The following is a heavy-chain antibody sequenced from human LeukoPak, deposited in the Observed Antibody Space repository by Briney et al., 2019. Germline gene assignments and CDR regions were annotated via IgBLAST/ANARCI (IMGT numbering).Heavy chain of an antibody. Sequence: ASVKVSCKASGYTFISYGISWVRQAPGQGLEWMGWISAYNGNTDYAQNLQGRDTMTTDTSTSTAYMELRSLRSDDTAVYYCARVPAAIPYGDYWGQGTLVTVSS. V-gene: IGHV1-18*01. CDR3: ARVPAAIPYGDY. CDR2: ISAYNGNT. CDR1: GYTFISYG. D-gene: IGHD2-2*01. J-gene: IGHJ4*02.